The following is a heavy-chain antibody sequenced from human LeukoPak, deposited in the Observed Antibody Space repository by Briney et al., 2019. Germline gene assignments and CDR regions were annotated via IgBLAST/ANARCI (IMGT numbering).Heavy chain of an antibody. D-gene: IGHD3-10*01. V-gene: IGHV3-23*01. J-gene: IGHJ4*02. CDR3: ASWFGEFNFDY. CDR2: ISGSGGST. CDR1: GFTFSSYA. Sequence: GWSLRLSCAASGFTFSSYAMSWVRQAPGKGLEWVSAISGSGGSTYYADSVKGRFTISRDNSKNTLYLQMNSLRAEDTAVYYCASWFGEFNFDYWGQGTLVTVSS.